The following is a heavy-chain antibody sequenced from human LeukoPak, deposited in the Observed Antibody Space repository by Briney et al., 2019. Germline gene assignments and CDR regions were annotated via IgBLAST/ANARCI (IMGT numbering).Heavy chain of an antibody. V-gene: IGHV3-23*01. CDR2: ISGSGGST. J-gene: IGHJ4*02. CDR3: AKDPRFGKTNSYYLDY. Sequence: PGGSPRLSCAASGFTFSSYAMSWVRQAPGKGLEWVSAISGSGGSTYYADSVKGRFTISRDNSKNTLFLQMNSLRAEDTAIYYCAKDPRFGKTNSYYLDYWGQGTLVTVSS. D-gene: IGHD3-3*01. CDR1: GFTFSSYA.